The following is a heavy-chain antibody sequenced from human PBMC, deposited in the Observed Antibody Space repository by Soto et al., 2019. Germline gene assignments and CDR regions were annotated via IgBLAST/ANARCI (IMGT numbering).Heavy chain of an antibody. Sequence: QVQLVQSGAEVTKPGASVKVSCKASGYTFSSYGVTWVRQAPGQGLEWMGWISVYSGDTNYAQNLQGRVTMTTDTSTKTSYMDLQSLTFDDTAVYYCASTQGSGYCSSASCRTGMDVWGQGTTVTVSS. V-gene: IGHV1-18*01. CDR2: ISVYSGDT. D-gene: IGHD2-2*01. CDR3: ASTQGSGYCSSASCRTGMDV. CDR1: GYTFSSYG. J-gene: IGHJ6*02.